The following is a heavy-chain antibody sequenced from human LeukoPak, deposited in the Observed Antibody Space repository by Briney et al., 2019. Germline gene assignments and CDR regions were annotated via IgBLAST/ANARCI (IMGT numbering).Heavy chain of an antibody. CDR1: GDSITSYY. J-gene: IGHJ5*02. CDR2: VFHSGVT. V-gene: IGHV4-59*12. CDR3: ATRADWFDP. Sequence: SETLSLTCSVSGDSITSYYWSWIRQPPGRGLEWIGYVFHSGVTNYNPSLKSRVTLSLDTSKNQFSLKLKSVTAADTAVYFCATRADWFDPWGQGTQVTVSS.